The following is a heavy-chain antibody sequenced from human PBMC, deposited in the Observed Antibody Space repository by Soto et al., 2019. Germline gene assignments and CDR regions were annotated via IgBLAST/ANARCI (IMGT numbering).Heavy chain of an antibody. V-gene: IGHV1-18*01. CDR1: GYIFDNFG. CDR3: GREEGYCLTILCNPRGYYGMTV. J-gene: IGHJ6*02. CDR2: ISPKSGVV. D-gene: IGHD2-15*01. Sequence: QVQLVQSGPEVKKPGASVTVSCKTSGYIFDNFGVSWVRQAPGQGLEWLGWISPKSGVVNYAQTFQGRVTLTTDRSINSAYMELRNLSADDTAVYYCGREEGYCLTILCNPRGYYGMTVWGQGTTVTVSS.